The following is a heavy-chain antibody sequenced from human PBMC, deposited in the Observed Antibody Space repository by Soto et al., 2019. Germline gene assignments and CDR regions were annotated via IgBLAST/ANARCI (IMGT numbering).Heavy chain of an antibody. Sequence: PGGSLRLSCAVSGFTFSSYWMSWVRQAPGKGLEWVANIKQDGSEEYYVDSVMGRFTVSRDNAKNSLYLQMNSLRAEDTAVYYCGGGRGVQLFHFDYWGQGALVTVSS. J-gene: IGHJ4*02. D-gene: IGHD2-2*01. CDR3: GGGRGVQLFHFDY. CDR1: GFTFSSYW. V-gene: IGHV3-7*04. CDR2: IKQDGSEE.